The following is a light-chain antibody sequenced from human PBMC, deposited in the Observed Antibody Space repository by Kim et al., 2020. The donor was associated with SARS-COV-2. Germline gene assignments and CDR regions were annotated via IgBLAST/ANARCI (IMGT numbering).Light chain of an antibody. CDR2: EVT. Sequence: QSALTQPASVSGSPGQSITISCTGTSSDIGTYDYVSWYQQHPDKAPKLIIFEVTKRSSGVSNRFSASKSGNTASLTISGLRAEDEAEYYCSSYRSGNSNTVAFGGGTQLTVL. V-gene: IGLV2-14*01. CDR1: SSDIGTYDY. CDR3: SSYRSGNSNTVA. J-gene: IGLJ2*01.